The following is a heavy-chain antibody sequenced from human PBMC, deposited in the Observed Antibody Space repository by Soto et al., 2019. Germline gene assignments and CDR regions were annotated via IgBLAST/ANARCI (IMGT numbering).Heavy chain of an antibody. CDR2: IYYYGNT. CDR1: GGSISSFY. CDR3: ARVPDY. D-gene: IGHD2-2*01. Sequence: SETLSLTCTVSGGSISSFYWSWIRQPPGKGLEWIGYIYYYGNTNYNPSLKSRVTISIDRSKNQFSLKLSSVTAADTAVYYCARVPDYWGQGILVTVSS. J-gene: IGHJ4*02. V-gene: IGHV4-59*12.